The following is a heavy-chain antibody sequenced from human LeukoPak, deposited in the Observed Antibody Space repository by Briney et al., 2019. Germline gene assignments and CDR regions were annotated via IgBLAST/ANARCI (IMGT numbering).Heavy chain of an antibody. CDR3: ARSKNDIVATLFDY. CDR2: IIPIFGTA. J-gene: IGHJ4*02. V-gene: IGHV1-69*13. CDR1: GGTFSSYA. Sequence: ASVKVSCKTSGGTFSSYAISWVRQAPGQGLEWMGGIIPIFGTANYAQKFQGRVTITADESTSTAYMELRSLRSDDTAVYYCARSKNDIVATLFDYWGQGTLVTVSS. D-gene: IGHD5-12*01.